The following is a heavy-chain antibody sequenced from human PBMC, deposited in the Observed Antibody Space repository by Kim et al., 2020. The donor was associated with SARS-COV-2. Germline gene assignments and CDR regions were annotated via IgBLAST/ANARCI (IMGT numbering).Heavy chain of an antibody. CDR1: GYSISTGYY. CDR3: AREWGEADRRDTATEFD. D-gene: IGHD5-18*01. V-gene: IGHV4-38-2*02. CDR2: LHPSGSI. Sequence: SETLSLTCSVSGYSISTGYYWAWIRQPPGKGLQWIGGLHPSGSIYYNPSLKSRVTISLDTSKNQFSLNLNSLTGADTAVYFCAREWGEADRRDTATEFD. J-gene: IGHJ4*01.